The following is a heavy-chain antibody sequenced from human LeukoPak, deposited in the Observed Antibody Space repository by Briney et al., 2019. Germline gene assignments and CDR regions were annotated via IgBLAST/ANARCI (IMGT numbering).Heavy chain of an antibody. CDR1: GGSISSYY. J-gene: IGHJ5*02. Sequence: SETLSLTCTVSGGSISSYYWSWIRQPPGKGLVWIGYIYYSGSTNYNPSLKSRVTISVDTSKNQFSLKLSSVTAADTAVYYCARGGGYSYGSNWFDLWGQGTLVTVSS. CDR2: IYYSGST. V-gene: IGHV4-59*01. CDR3: ARGGGYSYGSNWFDL. D-gene: IGHD5-18*01.